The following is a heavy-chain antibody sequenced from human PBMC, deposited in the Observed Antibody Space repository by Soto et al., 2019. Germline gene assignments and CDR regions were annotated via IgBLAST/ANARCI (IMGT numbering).Heavy chain of an antibody. D-gene: IGHD1-26*01. J-gene: IGHJ4*02. V-gene: IGHV4-39*01. CDR3: ARHGTSWSYYGQYYFDD. CDR2: IYYSGST. CDR1: GGSISSSSYY. Sequence: SETLSLTCTVSGGSISSSSYYWGWIRQPPGKGLEWIGSIYYSGSTYYNPSLKSRVTISVDTSKNQFSLKLSSVTAADTAVYYCARHGTSWSYYGQYYFDDWGQGTLVTGSS.